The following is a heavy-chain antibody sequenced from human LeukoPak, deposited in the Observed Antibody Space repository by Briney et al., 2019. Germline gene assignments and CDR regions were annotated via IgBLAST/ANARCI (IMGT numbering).Heavy chain of an antibody. CDR2: TRNTFHGGTT. D-gene: IGHD3-10*01. CDR3: TRGDYYDSGNYFFPFDY. V-gene: IGHV3-49*04. Sequence: GGSLRLSCTASGFTFGDYGMSWVRQAPGKGLEWVGFTRNTFHGGTTEYDASVKGRFAISRDDSKSIAYLQVNSLKTEDTAVYYCTRGDYYDSGNYFFPFDYWGQGTLVTVSS. J-gene: IGHJ4*02. CDR1: GFTFGDYG.